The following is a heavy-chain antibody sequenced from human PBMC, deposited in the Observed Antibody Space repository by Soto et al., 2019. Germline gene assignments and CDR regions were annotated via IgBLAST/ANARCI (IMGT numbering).Heavy chain of an antibody. Sequence: QVQLQQWGAGLLKPSETLSLTCAVYGGSLSDYNWSWIRQSPGKGLEWIGEINHSGGTNYNPTLTSRAPXXVXTXXKQDSLKLSSVAAADSAMYYCARDSQGDGRRACDYWGQGTLVTVS. D-gene: IGHD1-26*01. V-gene: IGHV4-34*01. CDR1: GGSLSDYN. J-gene: IGHJ4*02. CDR3: ARDSQGDGRRACDY. CDR2: INHSGGT.